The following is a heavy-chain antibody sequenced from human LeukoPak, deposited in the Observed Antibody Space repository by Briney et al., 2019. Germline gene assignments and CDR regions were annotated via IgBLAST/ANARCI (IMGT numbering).Heavy chain of an antibody. D-gene: IGHD4/OR15-4a*01. Sequence: SETLSLTCTVSGASVGASGYFWGWIRQPPGKGLEWIGTLHYSGSTYYNTSLRSRVTISVDTSKNQFSLKLNSVTSADTAIYYCARDWDGAFDFNTFDIWGLGTMVTVSS. CDR2: LHYSGST. V-gene: IGHV4-39*07. CDR1: GASVGASGYF. J-gene: IGHJ3*02. CDR3: ARDWDGAFDFNTFDI.